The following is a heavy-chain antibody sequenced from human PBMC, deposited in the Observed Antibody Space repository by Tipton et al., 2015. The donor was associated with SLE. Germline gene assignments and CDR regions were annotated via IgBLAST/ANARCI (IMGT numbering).Heavy chain of an antibody. V-gene: IGHV3-53*05. CDR3: ATGILTNPFDLDV. J-gene: IGHJ6*02. CDR1: GFTFSSYS. CDR2: IYNDDTK. D-gene: IGHD3-9*01. Sequence: SLRLSCAASGFTFSSYSMSWVRQAPGKGLEWVSIIYNDDTKHYADSVKGRFTISRDNSKNTLYLQMNSLRPEDTAVYYCATGILTNPFDLDVWGQGTTATVSS.